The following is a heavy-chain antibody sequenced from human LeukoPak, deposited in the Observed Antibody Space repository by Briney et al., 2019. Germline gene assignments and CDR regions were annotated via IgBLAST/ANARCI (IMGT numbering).Heavy chain of an antibody. CDR1: GGTFSSYA. J-gene: IGHJ4*02. V-gene: IGHV1-69*13. Sequence: SVKVSCKASGGTFSSYATSWVRQAPGQGLEWMGGIIPIFGTANYAQRFQGRVTITADESTSTAYMELSSLRSEDTAVYYCARGYYGDYYFDYWGQGTLVTVSS. D-gene: IGHD4-17*01. CDR2: IIPIFGTA. CDR3: ARGYYGDYYFDY.